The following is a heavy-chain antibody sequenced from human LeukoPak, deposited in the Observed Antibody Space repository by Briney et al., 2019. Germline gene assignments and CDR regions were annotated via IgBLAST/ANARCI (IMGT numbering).Heavy chain of an antibody. J-gene: IGHJ4*02. CDR3: ARAGNSGYYDSSGYVGLGY. CDR1: GGSISGGDYY. CDR2: IYYSGST. D-gene: IGHD3-22*01. V-gene: IGHV4-30-4*01. Sequence: PSETLSLTCTVSGGSISGGDYYWSWIRQPPGKGLEWIGYIYYSGSTYYNPSLKSRVTISVDTSKNQFSLKLSSVTAADTAVYYCARAGNSGYYDSSGYVGLGYWGQGTLVTVSS.